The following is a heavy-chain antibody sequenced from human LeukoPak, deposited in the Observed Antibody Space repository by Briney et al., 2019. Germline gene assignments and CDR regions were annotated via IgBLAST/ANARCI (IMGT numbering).Heavy chain of an antibody. D-gene: IGHD6-19*01. Sequence: GGSLRLSCAASGFTFSSYGMHWVRQAPGKGLEWVAVIWYDGSNKYYADSVKGRFTISRDNSKNTLYLQMNSLRAEDTAVYYCARVPARVAGTKGVDYWGQGTLVTVSS. CDR1: GFTFSSYG. CDR3: ARVPARVAGTKGVDY. CDR2: IWYDGSNK. J-gene: IGHJ4*02. V-gene: IGHV3-33*01.